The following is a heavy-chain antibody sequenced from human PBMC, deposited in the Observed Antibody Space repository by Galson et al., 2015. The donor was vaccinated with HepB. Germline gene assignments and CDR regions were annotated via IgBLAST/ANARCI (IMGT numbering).Heavy chain of an antibody. CDR2: ISGSDGST. CDR3: AKTGGIGWYFDL. J-gene: IGHJ2*01. V-gene: IGHV3-23*01. CDR1: GFTFSSYA. D-gene: IGHD1-26*01. Sequence: SLRLSCAASGFTFSSYAMSWVRQAPGKGLEWVSAISGSDGSTYYADSVKGRFTISRDTSKNTLYLQLDSLRAEDTAVYYCAKTGGIGWYFDLWGRGTLVTVSS.